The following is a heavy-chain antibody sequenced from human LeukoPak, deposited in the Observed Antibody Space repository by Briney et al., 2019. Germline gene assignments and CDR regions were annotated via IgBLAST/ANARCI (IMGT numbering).Heavy chain of an antibody. D-gene: IGHD2-21*01. V-gene: IGHV3-53*01. CDR3: ARERGDKDMSGGSSFDV. CDR2: ICGDGRL. J-gene: IGHJ3*01. CDR1: GFTVSNNC. Sequence: GGSLILSCAAAGFTVSNNCVTWVRQAPGKGLEWVSVICGDGRLFYADSVKGRFPVSRDNSENTVYLQVTSLRADDTAVYFCARERGDKDMSGGSSFDVWGQGTLVIVSS.